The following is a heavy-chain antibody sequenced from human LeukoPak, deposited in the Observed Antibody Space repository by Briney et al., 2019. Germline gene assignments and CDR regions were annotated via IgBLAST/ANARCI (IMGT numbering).Heavy chain of an antibody. CDR1: GFTFSSYE. CDR2: ISSSDSTI. V-gene: IGHV3-48*03. D-gene: IGHD4-17*01. Sequence: GGSLRLSCATSGFTFSSYEMNWVRQAPGKGLEWVSYISSSDSTIYYADSVKGRFTISRDNAKNSLYLQMNSLRAEDTAVYYXARVAINDYGDYFDYWGQGTLVTVSS. CDR3: ARVAINDYGDYFDY. J-gene: IGHJ4*02.